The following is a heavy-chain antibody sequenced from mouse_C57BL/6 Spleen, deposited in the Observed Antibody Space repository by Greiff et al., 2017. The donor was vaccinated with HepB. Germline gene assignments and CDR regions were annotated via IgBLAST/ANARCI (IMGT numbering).Heavy chain of an antibody. CDR3: ARTAQAPEYFDY. V-gene: IGHV1-50*01. D-gene: IGHD3-2*02. J-gene: IGHJ2*01. CDR2: IDPSDSYT. Sequence: QVQLQQPGAELVKPGASVKLSCKASGYTFTSYWMQWVKQRPGQGLEWIGEIDPSDSYTNYNQKFKGKATLTVDTSSSTAYMQLSSLTSEDSAVYYCARTAQAPEYFDYWGQGTTLTVSS. CDR1: GYTFTSYW.